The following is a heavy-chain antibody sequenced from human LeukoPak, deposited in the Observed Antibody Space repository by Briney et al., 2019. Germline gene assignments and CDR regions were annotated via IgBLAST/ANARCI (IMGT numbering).Heavy chain of an antibody. Sequence: ASVKVSCKASGYTFTNYGISWVRQAPGQGLDWMGWISAYNGDTNYAQKLQGRVTMTTDTSTSTAYMELRSLRSDDTAVYYCARGLGSGYDYYFDYWGQGTLVTVSS. CDR2: ISAYNGDT. CDR1: GYTFTNYG. J-gene: IGHJ4*02. CDR3: ARGLGSGYDYYFDY. V-gene: IGHV1-18*01. D-gene: IGHD5-12*01.